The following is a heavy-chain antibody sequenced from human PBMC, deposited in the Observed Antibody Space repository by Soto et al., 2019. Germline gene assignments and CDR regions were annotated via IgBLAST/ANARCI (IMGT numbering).Heavy chain of an antibody. Sequence: PSETLSLTCAIYGGSFSGYYWSWIRQPPGKGLEWIGEINHSGSTNHNPSLKSRVTISVDTSKNQFSLKLSSVTAADTAVYYCAREGGRATMVRGRYWYFDLWGRGTLVTVSS. V-gene: IGHV4-34*01. J-gene: IGHJ2*01. D-gene: IGHD3-10*01. CDR1: GGSFSGYY. CDR2: INHSGST. CDR3: AREGGRATMVRGRYWYFDL.